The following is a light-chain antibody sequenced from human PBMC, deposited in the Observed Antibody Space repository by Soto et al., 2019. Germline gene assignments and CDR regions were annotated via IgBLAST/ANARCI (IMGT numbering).Light chain of an antibody. CDR3: QQYGNSVYT. V-gene: IGKV3-20*01. Sequence: EIVLTQSPGTLSLSPGERATLSCRASQSVRSSYLAWYQQKPGQAPRVVIYGASSRATGIPDRFSGGGSGTDFTLTISRLEPEDFAVYYCQQYGNSVYTFGQGTKLEIK. CDR1: QSVRSSY. CDR2: GAS. J-gene: IGKJ2*01.